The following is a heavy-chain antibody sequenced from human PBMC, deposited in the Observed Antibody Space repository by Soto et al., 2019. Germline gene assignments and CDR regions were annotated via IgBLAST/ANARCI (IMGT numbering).Heavy chain of an antibody. CDR1: GGTFTGYY. D-gene: IGHD3-22*01. J-gene: IGHJ4*02. CDR2: INPNSGGT. CDR3: ARDQDYYDQDY. Sequence: ASVKVSCKASGGTFTGYYMHWVLQAPGQWLEWMGWINPNSGGTNYAQKFQGRVTMTRDTSISTAYMELSRLRSDDTAVYYCARDQDYYDQDYWGQGTLVTVSS. V-gene: IGHV1-2*02.